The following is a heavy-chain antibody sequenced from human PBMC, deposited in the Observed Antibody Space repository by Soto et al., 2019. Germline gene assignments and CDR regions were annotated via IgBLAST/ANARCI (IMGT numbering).Heavy chain of an antibody. CDR2: IIPIFGTA. D-gene: IGHD6-19*01. CDR3: ARDLASGYSSGWYDVEDY. J-gene: IGHJ4*02. Sequence: ASVKVSCKASGGTFSSYAISWVRQAPGQGLEWMGGIIPIFGTANYAQKSQGRVTITADESTSTAYMELSSLRSEDTAVYYCARDLASGYSSGWYDVEDYWGQGTLVTVSS. CDR1: GGTFSSYA. V-gene: IGHV1-69*13.